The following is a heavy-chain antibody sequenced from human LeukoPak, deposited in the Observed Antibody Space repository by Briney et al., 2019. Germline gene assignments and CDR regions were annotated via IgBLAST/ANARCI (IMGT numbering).Heavy chain of an antibody. Sequence: SETLSLTCTVSGGSISSYHWSWIRLPPGKGLEWIGYIYYIGSTNYNPSLKSRVTISVDTSKNQFALTLSSVTAADTAVYYCAREKYYYDSSGYYRRFDYWGQGTLVTVSS. CDR2: IYYIGST. V-gene: IGHV4-59*01. J-gene: IGHJ4*02. CDR3: AREKYYYDSSGYYRRFDY. D-gene: IGHD3-22*01. CDR1: GGSISSYH.